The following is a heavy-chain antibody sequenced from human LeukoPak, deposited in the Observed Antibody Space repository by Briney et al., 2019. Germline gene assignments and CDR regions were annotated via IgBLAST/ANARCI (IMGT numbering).Heavy chain of an antibody. D-gene: IGHD1-7*01. V-gene: IGHV3-64*01. CDR1: GFTFSSYA. CDR3: ASSRNWNFWT. J-gene: IGHJ5*02. Sequence: GSLRLSCAASGFTFSSYAMHWVRQAPGKGLEYVSAISSNGGSTYYANSVKGRFTISRDNSKNTLYLQMGSLRAEDMAVYYCASSRNWNFWTWGQGTLVTVSS. CDR2: ISSNGGST.